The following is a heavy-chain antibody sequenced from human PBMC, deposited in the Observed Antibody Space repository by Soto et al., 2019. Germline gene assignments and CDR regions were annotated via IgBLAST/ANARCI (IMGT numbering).Heavy chain of an antibody. CDR2: ISAYNGNT. CDR3: AGDLGQQLFDS. J-gene: IGHJ5*01. CDR1: GYTFTSYG. D-gene: IGHD6-13*01. Sequence: QVQLVQSGAEVKKPGASVKVSCKASGYTFTSYGISWVRQAPGQGLEWMGWISAYNGNTKYAQKLQGRVTLTTDTSTSTTYRELRRLGSADTAVYYCAGDLGQQLFDSWGQGALVTVSS. V-gene: IGHV1-18*01.